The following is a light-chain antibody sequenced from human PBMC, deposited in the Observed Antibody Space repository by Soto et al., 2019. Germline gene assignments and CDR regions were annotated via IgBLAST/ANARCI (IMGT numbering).Light chain of an antibody. J-gene: IGKJ3*01. CDR2: ATS. CDR1: QSINTE. CDR3: QQRTNWLFT. Sequence: EIVMTQSPATLSVSPGEGATFSCRASQSINTEIAWYQLKPGQAPRLLIYATSNRATGIPGRFSGSGSGTDFTLTISSLEPEDFAVYYCQQRTNWLFTFGPGTKVDIK. V-gene: IGKV3-11*01.